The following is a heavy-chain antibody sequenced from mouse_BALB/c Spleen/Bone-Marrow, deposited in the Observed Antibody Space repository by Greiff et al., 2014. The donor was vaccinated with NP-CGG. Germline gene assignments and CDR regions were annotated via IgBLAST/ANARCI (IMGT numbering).Heavy chain of an antibody. CDR2: IDPANGNT. Sequence: EVQLQQSGAELVKPGASVKLSCTTSGFNIKDTYIHWVKQRPEQSLEWIGRIDPANGNTKYDPEFQGKATITADTSSNTAYLHLSSLTSEDTAVYSCAHDAPFAYWGQGTLVTVSA. CDR1: GFNIKDTY. CDR3: AHDAPFAY. D-gene: IGHD2-3*01. V-gene: IGHV14-3*02. J-gene: IGHJ3*01.